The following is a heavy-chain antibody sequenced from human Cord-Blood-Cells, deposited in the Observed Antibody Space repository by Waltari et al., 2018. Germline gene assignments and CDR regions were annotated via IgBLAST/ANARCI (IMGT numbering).Heavy chain of an antibody. CDR3: AKDPYDFWSGYYFDY. CDR1: DYA. CDR2: ISWNSGSI. V-gene: IGHV3-9*01. Sequence: DYAMHWVRQAPGKGLEWVSGISWNSGSIGYADSVKGRFTISRDNAKNSLYLQMNSLRAEDTALYYCAKDPYDFWSGYYFDYWGQGTLVTVSS. J-gene: IGHJ4*02. D-gene: IGHD3-3*01.